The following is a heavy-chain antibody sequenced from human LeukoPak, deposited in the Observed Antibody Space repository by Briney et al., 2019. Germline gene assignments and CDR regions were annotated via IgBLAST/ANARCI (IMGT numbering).Heavy chain of an antibody. D-gene: IGHD1-26*01. CDR2: MSYSGDT. CDR1: GGSISSRSYN. V-gene: IGHV4-39*07. J-gene: IGHJ4*02. CDR3: ARRRERRRTDRFDYFDY. Sequence: SETLSLTCSVSGGSISSRSYNWAWIRQPPGKGLEWIGTMSYSGDTYHNPSLRSRVTISGDTSKNQFSLKLSSVTAADTAVYYCARRRERRRTDRFDYFDYWGQGALVAVSS.